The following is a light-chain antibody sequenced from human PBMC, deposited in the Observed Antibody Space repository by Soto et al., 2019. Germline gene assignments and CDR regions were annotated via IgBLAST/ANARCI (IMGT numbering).Light chain of an antibody. CDR3: QQYDRLPIT. V-gene: IGKV1-33*01. CDR1: QDIGNF. J-gene: IGKJ5*01. CDR2: DAA. Sequence: DIQMTQSPSSLSASVGDRVTITCQASQDIGNFLTWYQQKPGRAPVLLIYDAANLATGVPPRFSGSGSGRDFTLTISSLQPEDIAAYYCQQYDRLPITFGQGTRLETK.